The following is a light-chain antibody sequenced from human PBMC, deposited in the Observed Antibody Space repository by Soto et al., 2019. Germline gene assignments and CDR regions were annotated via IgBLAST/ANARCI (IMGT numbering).Light chain of an antibody. Sequence: DIVMTQSPDSLAVSLGERATINCKSSQSLLYSSNNKNYLAWYQQKPGQPPKLLIYWASTRESGVPDRFSGSGSGADFTLTISSLQPEDFATYYCQQAHSFPHTFGPGTKVDIK. J-gene: IGKJ3*01. CDR3: QQAHSFPHT. V-gene: IGKV4-1*01. CDR2: WAS. CDR1: QSLLYSSNNKNY.